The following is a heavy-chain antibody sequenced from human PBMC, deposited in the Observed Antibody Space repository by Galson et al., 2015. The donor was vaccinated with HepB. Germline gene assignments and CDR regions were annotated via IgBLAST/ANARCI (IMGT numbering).Heavy chain of an antibody. CDR1: GFTFNSYA. CDR3: ARWIQLWFGAFDY. CDR2: ICGSGGCT. Sequence: SLRLSCAASGFTFNSYAMLWVRQAPGKGLEWVAAICGSGGCTYYADSVKGRFPISRDNSRNTLYLQMNSLRAEDTAVYFCARWIQLWFGAFDYWGQGTLVTVSS. D-gene: IGHD5-18*01. J-gene: IGHJ4*02. V-gene: IGHV3-23*01.